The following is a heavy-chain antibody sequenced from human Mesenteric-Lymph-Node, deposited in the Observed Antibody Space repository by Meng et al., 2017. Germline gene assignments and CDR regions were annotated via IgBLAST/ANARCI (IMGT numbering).Heavy chain of an antibody. Sequence: GESLKISCAASGFTFSSYWMSWVRQAPGKGLEWVAYIKQDGSGKYYVDSVKGRFTISRDNAKNSLYLQMNSLRAADTAVDYCAPCTAAAGHRYFDYWGQGTLVTVSS. CDR2: IKQDGSGK. CDR3: APCTAAAGHRYFDY. D-gene: IGHD6-13*01. CDR1: GFTFSSYW. V-gene: IGHV3-7*01. J-gene: IGHJ4*02.